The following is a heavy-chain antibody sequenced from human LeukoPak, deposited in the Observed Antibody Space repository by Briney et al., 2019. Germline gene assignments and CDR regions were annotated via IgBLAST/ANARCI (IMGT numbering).Heavy chain of an antibody. CDR1: GGSFSGYY. J-gene: IGHJ4*02. CDR3: ARGGGGPRGYSYGYSSY. Sequence: SETLSLTCAVYGGSFSGYYWSWLRQPPGKGLEWIGEINHSGSTNYNPSLKSRVTISVDTSKNQFSLKLSSVTAADTAVYYCARGGGGPRGYSYGYSSYWGQGTLVTVSS. CDR2: INHSGST. V-gene: IGHV4-34*01. D-gene: IGHD5-18*01.